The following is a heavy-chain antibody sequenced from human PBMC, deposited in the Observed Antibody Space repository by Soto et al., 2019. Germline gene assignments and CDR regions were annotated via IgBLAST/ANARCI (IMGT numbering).Heavy chain of an antibody. CDR1: GGSFSGYY. V-gene: IGHV4-34*01. J-gene: IGHJ6*02. CDR3: ARGSASSWYQNYYYYGMDV. Sequence: SETLSLTCAVYGGSFSGYYWSWIRQPPGKGLEWIGEINHSGSTNYNPSLKSRVTISVDTSKNQFSLKLSSVTAADTAVYYCARGSASSWYQNYYYYGMDVWGQGTTVTVS. D-gene: IGHD6-13*01. CDR2: INHSGST.